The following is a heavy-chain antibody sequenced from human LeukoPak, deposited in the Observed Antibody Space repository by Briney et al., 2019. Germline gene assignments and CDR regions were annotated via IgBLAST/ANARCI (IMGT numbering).Heavy chain of an antibody. CDR3: ARGRYNWNYPPDY. V-gene: IGHV3-48*01. J-gene: IGHJ4*02. CDR1: GFTFSSYS. Sequence: GGSLRLSCAASGFTFSSYSMNWVRQAPGKGLEWVSYISSSSSTIFYADSVKGRFTISRDNAKNSLYLQMNSLRAEDTAVYYCARGRYNWNYPPDYWGQGTLVTVSS. CDR2: ISSSSSTI. D-gene: IGHD1-7*01.